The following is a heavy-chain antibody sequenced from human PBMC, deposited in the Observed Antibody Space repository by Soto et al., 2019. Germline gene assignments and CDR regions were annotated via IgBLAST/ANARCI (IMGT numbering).Heavy chain of an antibody. V-gene: IGHV1-69*13. CDR3: ARHMSGTYYRFDH. CDR2: IIPIFGTA. J-gene: IGHJ4*02. CDR1: GGTLRSYS. D-gene: IGHD1-26*01. Sequence: VKVSCKDSGGTLRSYSISWVRQAPGQGLEWMGGIIPIFGTANYAQKFQGRVTITADESTSTAYMELSSLRSEDTAIYYCARHMSGTYYRFDHWGLGTLVTVSS.